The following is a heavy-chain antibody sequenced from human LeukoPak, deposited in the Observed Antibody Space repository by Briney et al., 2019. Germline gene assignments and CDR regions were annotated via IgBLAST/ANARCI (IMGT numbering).Heavy chain of an antibody. CDR1: GFTFSSYA. CDR3: ARVRYGGLDV. J-gene: IGHJ6*02. D-gene: IGHD4-23*01. V-gene: IGHV3-23*01. CDR2: MSGSGGST. Sequence: PGGSLRLSCAAPGFTFSSYAMSWVRQAPGKGLEWVSSMSGSGGSTYYADSVKGRFTISRDDSKNTLYLQMNSLRAEDTAVYYCARVRYGGLDVWGQGTTVTVSS.